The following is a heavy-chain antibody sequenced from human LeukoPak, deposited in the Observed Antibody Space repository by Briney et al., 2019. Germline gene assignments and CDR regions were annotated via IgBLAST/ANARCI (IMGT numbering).Heavy chain of an antibody. V-gene: IGHV4-59*11. Sequence: SETLSLTCTVSDGSISSHYWSWIRQPPGKGLEWMAYIYYSGSIDYNPSLKSRVTISIDTSKNQFSLKLSSVTAADTAVYYCARERKGYSDDYWGQGTLVTVSS. D-gene: IGHD6-13*01. CDR1: DGSISSHY. CDR2: IYYSGSI. CDR3: ARERKGYSDDY. J-gene: IGHJ4*02.